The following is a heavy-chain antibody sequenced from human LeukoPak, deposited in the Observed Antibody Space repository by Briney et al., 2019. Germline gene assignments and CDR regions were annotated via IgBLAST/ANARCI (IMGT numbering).Heavy chain of an antibody. CDR3: ARVGGSSDFDY. CDR2: IDTDGSNT. J-gene: IGHJ4*02. V-gene: IGHV3-74*01. CDR1: GFTFSTYW. D-gene: IGHD3-10*01. Sequence: PGGSLRLSCAASGFTFSTYWMHWVRQAPGKGLVWVSLIDTDGSNTPYADSVKGRFTISRDNAKNTLYLQMNSLRAEDTAVYYCARVGGSSDFDYWGQGTLVTVSS.